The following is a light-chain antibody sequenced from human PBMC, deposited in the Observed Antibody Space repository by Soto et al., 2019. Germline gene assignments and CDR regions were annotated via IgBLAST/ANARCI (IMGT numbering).Light chain of an antibody. V-gene: IGKV1-5*03. CDR2: ETS. CDR3: QQYKSFSLT. CDR1: QSINNW. Sequence: DIQMTQSPSTLSASVGDRVTITCRASQSINNWLAWYQQKPGKAPKLLIYETSDLESGVPSRFSGSGSGTEFSLTISRLQPDDFATYYCQQYKSFSLTFGGGTRVEVK. J-gene: IGKJ4*01.